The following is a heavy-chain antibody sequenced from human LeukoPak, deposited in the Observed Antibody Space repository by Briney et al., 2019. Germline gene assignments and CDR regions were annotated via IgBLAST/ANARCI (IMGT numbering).Heavy chain of an antibody. CDR1: SRSFSGYY. V-gene: IGHV4-34*01. CDR2: INQSGST. Sequence: SETLSLTCAVYSRSFSGYYWNWIRQPPGKGLEWIGEINQSGSTNYNPSLKSRVTISVDTSKNQFSLKLSSVTAADTAVYYCARVAYDILTPWYFDYWGQGTLVTVSS. CDR3: ARVAYDILTPWYFDY. J-gene: IGHJ4*02. D-gene: IGHD3-9*01.